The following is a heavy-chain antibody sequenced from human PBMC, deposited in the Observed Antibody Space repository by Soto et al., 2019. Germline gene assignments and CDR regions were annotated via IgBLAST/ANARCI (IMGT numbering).Heavy chain of an antibody. CDR3: VRSGPMRVEPYFDL. D-gene: IGHD3-22*01. V-gene: IGHV3-48*03. Sequence: GGSLRLSCAASGFTFRTYEMNWVRQAPGKGLQWVSYISSDDTIFYTDSVKGRFTISRDNAKNSVYLQMNSLRAEDTAVYFCVRSGPMRVEPYFDLWGQGTLVPSPQ. J-gene: IGHJ4*02. CDR1: GFTFRTYE. CDR2: ISSDDTI.